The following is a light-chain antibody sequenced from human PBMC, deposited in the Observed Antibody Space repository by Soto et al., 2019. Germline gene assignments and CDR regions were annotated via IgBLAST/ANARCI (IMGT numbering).Light chain of an antibody. CDR1: QSIRNW. V-gene: IGKV1-5*01. CDR3: QQYNSYSYT. CDR2: DAS. J-gene: IGKJ2*01. Sequence: SVGDRVTITCRASQSIRNWLAWYQQKPGKAPKLLIHDASTLESGVPSRFSGSGSGTEFTLTISSLQPDDFATYYCQQYNSYSYTFGQGTKVDIK.